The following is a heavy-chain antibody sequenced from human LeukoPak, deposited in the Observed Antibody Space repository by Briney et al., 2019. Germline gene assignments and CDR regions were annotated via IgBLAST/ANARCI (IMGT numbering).Heavy chain of an antibody. CDR1: GYTFTVNY. D-gene: IGHD1-26*01. CDR2: INPNSGGT. J-gene: IGHJ4*02. CDR3: ARVEWELSRGTFDY. Sequence: ASVKVSCKASGYTFTVNYIHWVRQAPGQGLEWMGWINPNSGGTNYAQSFQGRVTVTSDTSISTAYMELSRLRSDDTAVYYCARVEWELSRGTFDYWGQGTLVTVSS. V-gene: IGHV1-2*02.